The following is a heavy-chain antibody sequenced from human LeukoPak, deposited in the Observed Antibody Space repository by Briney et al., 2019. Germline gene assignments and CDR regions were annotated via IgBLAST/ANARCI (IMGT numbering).Heavy chain of an antibody. V-gene: IGHV3-23*01. Sequence: GGSLRLSCAASGFSFSRTDMFWVRQAPGKGLEYVSSISGTRDATYYADPVRGRFTISRDDSKNMPFLQMNSLRAEDTALYYCAKGGPGAFDFWGQGTMVAVSS. J-gene: IGHJ3*01. D-gene: IGHD2-15*01. CDR2: ISGTRDAT. CDR3: AKGGPGAFDF. CDR1: GFSFSRTD.